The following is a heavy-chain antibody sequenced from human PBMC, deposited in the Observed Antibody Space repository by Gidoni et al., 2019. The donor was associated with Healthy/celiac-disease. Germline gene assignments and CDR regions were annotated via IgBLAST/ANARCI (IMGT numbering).Heavy chain of an antibody. J-gene: IGHJ4*02. Sequence: QLQLQESGSGLVKPSQTLSLTCAVSGGSISSGGYSWSWIRQPPGKGLEWIGYIYHSGSTYYNPSLKSRVTISVDRSKNQFSLKLSSVTAADTAVYNWARDPGYSSGWLLFDYWGQGTLVTVSS. CDR3: ARDPGYSSGWLLFDY. V-gene: IGHV4-30-2*01. CDR2: IYHSGST. CDR1: GGSISSGGYS. D-gene: IGHD6-19*01.